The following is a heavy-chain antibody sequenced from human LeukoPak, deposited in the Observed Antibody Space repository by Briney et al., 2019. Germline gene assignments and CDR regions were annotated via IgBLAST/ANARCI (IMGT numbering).Heavy chain of an antibody. CDR1: GYSISSGYL. J-gene: IGHJ3*02. CDR3: ARGGAGDGDSDWSDAFDI. Sequence: PSETLSLTCTVSGYSISSGYLWGWIRQPPGKGLEWIGSIDGSGSSYYNPSLKSRVIISIDTSKNQFSLKLNSVTAADTAAYYCARGGAGDGDSDWSDAFDIWGQGTLVTVSS. CDR2: IDGSGSS. V-gene: IGHV4-38-2*02. D-gene: IGHD4-17*01.